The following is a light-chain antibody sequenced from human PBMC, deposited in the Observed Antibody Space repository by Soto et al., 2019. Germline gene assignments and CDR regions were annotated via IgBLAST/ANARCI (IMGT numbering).Light chain of an antibody. CDR2: TDT. CDR3: CSYAGTRGVV. J-gene: IGLJ2*01. CDR1: SRDVGSYNL. V-gene: IGLV2-23*01. Sequence: QSALTQPASVSGSPGQSITLSCTGTSRDVGSYNLVSWYQQHPGKAPKLIIYTDTERPSGISNRFSASKSGNTASLTISGLQAEDEADYYCCSYAGTRGVVFGGGTKLTVL.